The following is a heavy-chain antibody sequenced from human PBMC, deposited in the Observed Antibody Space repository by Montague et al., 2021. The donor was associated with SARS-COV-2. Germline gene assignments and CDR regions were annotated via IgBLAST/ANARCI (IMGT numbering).Heavy chain of an antibody. Sequence: SETLSLTCSVSGGSFSTPNAYWGWIRQSPGKGLEWLGTTHYSGTGYHNASLKSRVILFIDTSKNQFSLKLTSVTAADTGLYFCARLQSYHQSSGWVHFDNWGPGTLVTVSS. D-gene: IGHD3-22*01. J-gene: IGHJ4*01. CDR1: GGSFSTPNAY. V-gene: IGHV4-39*01. CDR3: ARLQSYHQSSGWVHFDN. CDR2: THYSGTG.